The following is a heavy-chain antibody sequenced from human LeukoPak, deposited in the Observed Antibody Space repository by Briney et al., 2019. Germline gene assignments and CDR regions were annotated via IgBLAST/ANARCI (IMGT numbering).Heavy chain of an antibody. CDR1: GDSISSSSYY. CDR3: ATDKGPYSGSWCPNWFDP. Sequence: SETLSLTCTVSGDSISSSSYYWGWIRQPPGKGLEWIGSIYYSGSTYYNPSLKSRVTISVDTSKNQFSLKLSSVTAADTAKYYCATDKGPYSGSWCPNWFDPWGQGTLVTVSS. D-gene: IGHD6-13*01. J-gene: IGHJ5*02. V-gene: IGHV4-39*07. CDR2: IYYSGST.